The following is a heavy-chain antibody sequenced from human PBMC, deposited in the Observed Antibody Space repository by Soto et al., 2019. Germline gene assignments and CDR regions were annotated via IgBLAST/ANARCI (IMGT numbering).Heavy chain of an antibody. V-gene: IGHV3-23*01. CDR3: AKDLKPLRFLEWFQAVGFDY. D-gene: IGHD3-3*01. Sequence: GESLKISCAASGFTFSSYAMSWVRQAPGKGLEWVSAISGSGGSTYYADSVKGRFTISRDNSKNTLYLQMNSLRAEDTAVYYCAKDLKPLRFLEWFQAVGFDYWGQGTLVTVSS. J-gene: IGHJ4*02. CDR2: ISGSGGST. CDR1: GFTFSSYA.